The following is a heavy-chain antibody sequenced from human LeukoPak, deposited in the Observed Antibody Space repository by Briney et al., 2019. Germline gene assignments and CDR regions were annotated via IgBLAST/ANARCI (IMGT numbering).Heavy chain of an antibody. CDR2: ISYDGSNK. Sequence: GRSLRLSCAASGFTFSSYAMHWVRQAPGKGLEWVAVISYDGSNKYYADSVMGRFTISRDNSKNTLYLQMNSLRAEDTAVYYCARDAQYSGSFYDAFDIWGQGTMVTVSS. CDR1: GFTFSSYA. CDR3: ARDAQYSGSFYDAFDI. V-gene: IGHV3-30*04. D-gene: IGHD1-26*01. J-gene: IGHJ3*02.